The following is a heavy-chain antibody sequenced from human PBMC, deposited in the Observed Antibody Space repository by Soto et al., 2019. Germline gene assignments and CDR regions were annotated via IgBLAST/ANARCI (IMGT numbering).Heavy chain of an antibody. V-gene: IGHV3-7*01. J-gene: IGHJ4*02. CDR3: ASVAI. Sequence: EVQLVESGGGLVQPGGSLRLSCAASGFTFRNYWMSWVRQAPGKGLEWVANIKQDGTEKNYVDSVRGRFTISRDNAKNSLDLQMNSLTAEDTALYYCASVAIWGQGTLVTVSS. D-gene: IGHD5-12*01. CDR1: GFTFRNYW. CDR2: IKQDGTEK.